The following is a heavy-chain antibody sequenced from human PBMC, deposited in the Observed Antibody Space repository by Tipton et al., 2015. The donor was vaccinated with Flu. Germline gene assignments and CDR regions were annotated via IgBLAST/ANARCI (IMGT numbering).Heavy chain of an antibody. D-gene: IGHD3-10*01. J-gene: IGHJ5*02. CDR2: IFHGGST. V-gene: IGHV4-38-2*02. Sequence: TLSLTCTVSGYSISSGYYWGWIRQPPGKGLEWIGSIFHGGSTYYNPSLKSRVTISVDTSKNQFSLKLSSVTAADTAVYYCARVTELLWFGEARGWFDPWGQGTLVTVSS. CDR3: ARVTELLWFGEARGWFDP. CDR1: GYSISSGYY.